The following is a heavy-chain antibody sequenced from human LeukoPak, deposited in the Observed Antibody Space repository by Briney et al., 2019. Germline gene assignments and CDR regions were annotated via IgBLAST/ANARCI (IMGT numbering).Heavy chain of an antibody. V-gene: IGHV1-46*01. Sequence: ASGKVSCKASGYTFTSYYMHWVRQAPGQGLEWMGIINPSGGSTSYAQKFQGRVTMTRDMSTSTVYMELSSLRSEDTAVYYCASSLEAYSSSFEFYYYMDVWGKGTTVTVSS. J-gene: IGHJ6*03. CDR3: ASSLEAYSSSFEFYYYMDV. D-gene: IGHD6-13*01. CDR1: GYTFTSYY. CDR2: INPSGGST.